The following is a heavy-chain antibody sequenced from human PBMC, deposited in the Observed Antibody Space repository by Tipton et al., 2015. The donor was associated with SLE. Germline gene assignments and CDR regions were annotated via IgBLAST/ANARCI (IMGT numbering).Heavy chain of an antibody. D-gene: IGHD1-1*01. CDR1: GDSISSGGYS. Sequence: TLSLTCTVSGDSISSGGYSWSWIRQPPGKGLEWIGEINHSGSTNYNPSLKSRVTISVDTSKNQFSLKLSSVTAADTAVYYCARGVLRPFDYWGQGTLVTVSS. V-gene: IGHV4-30-2*01. CDR3: ARGVLRPFDY. J-gene: IGHJ4*02. CDR2: INHSGST.